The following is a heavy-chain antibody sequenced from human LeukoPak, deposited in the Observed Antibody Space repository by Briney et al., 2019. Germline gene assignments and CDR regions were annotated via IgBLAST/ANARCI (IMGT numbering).Heavy chain of an antibody. CDR2: ISTYNGNT. CDR1: GYTSISHG. Sequence: GASVKVSCKASGYTSISHGITWVRQAPGQGLEWMGWISTYNGNTNYAQKIQGRVTMTTDTSTSTAYMELRSLRSDDTAVYYCARGSDFYGSGSSPVFDYWGQGTLVTVSS. D-gene: IGHD3-10*01. V-gene: IGHV1-18*01. CDR3: ARGSDFYGSGSSPVFDY. J-gene: IGHJ4*02.